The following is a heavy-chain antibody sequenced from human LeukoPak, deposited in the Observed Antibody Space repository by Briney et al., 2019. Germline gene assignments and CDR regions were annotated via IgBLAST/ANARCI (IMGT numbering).Heavy chain of an antibody. CDR2: IYSSGST. Sequence: SETLSLTCTVSGGSISSYYCSWIRQSPGKGLERIGYIYSSGSTNYNPSLKSRVTISVDTSKNQFSLKLSSVTAADTAVYYCATMVQGVHTYFGSWGQGNLVAVSS. D-gene: IGHD3-10*01. CDR3: ATMVQGVHTYFGS. V-gene: IGHV4-59*01. CDR1: GGSISSYY. J-gene: IGHJ4*02.